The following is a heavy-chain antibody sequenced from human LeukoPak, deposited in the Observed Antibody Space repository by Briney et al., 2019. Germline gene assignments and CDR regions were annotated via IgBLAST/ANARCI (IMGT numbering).Heavy chain of an antibody. D-gene: IGHD3-22*01. CDR1: GYSISGGYY. CDR3: VRTTYYYDTSGHLGFDH. Sequence: SETRSLTCAVSGYSISGGYYWGWIRQPPGKGLEWIGNIFHSGISHYNPSLSSRLTMSVDTSKNQFSLNLRSVTAADTAVYYCVRTTYYYDTSGHLGFDHWGQGTLVTVSS. CDR2: IFHSGIS. V-gene: IGHV4-38-2*01. J-gene: IGHJ4*02.